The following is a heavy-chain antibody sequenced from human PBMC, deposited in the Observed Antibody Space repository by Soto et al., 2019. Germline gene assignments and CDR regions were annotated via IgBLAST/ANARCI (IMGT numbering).Heavy chain of an antibody. CDR3: ARGSAGWGVVIPPQNYYYYMDV. J-gene: IGHJ6*03. D-gene: IGHD3-3*01. CDR2: IWYDGSNK. CDR1: GFTFSSYG. Sequence: QVQLVESGGGVVQPGRSLRLSCAASGFTFSSYGMHWVRQAPGKGLEWVAVIWYDGSNKYYADSVKGRFTISRDNSKNTLYLPMNSLRAEDTAVYYCARGSAGWGVVIPPQNYYYYMDVWGKGTTVTVSS. V-gene: IGHV3-33*01.